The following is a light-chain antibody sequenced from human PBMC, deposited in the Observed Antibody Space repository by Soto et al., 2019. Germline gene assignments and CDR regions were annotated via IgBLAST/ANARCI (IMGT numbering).Light chain of an antibody. V-gene: IGLV2-8*01. J-gene: IGLJ1*01. CDR3: SSHAGSNSYV. CDR1: SSDVGAYNY. Sequence: QSALTQPPSASGSPGQSVTISCTGTSSDVGAYNYVSWYQQHPGKAPKLMIYEVSKRPSGVPDRFSGSKSGNTASLTVSGLQAEDEADYYCSSHAGSNSYVFGTGTKVTVL. CDR2: EVS.